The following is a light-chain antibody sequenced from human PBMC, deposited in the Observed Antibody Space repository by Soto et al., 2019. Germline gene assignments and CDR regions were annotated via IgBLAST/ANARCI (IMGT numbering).Light chain of an antibody. J-gene: IGKJ1*01. V-gene: IGKV3-20*01. CDR3: QEYGTSRT. CDR1: QSVSSTY. CDR2: GTS. Sequence: EIVLTQSPDTLSLSPGEKATLSSRASQSVSSTYLAWYQQRPGQAPRLIIYGTSSRATGIPDRFSGSGSGTDFTLTISRLEPEDFAVYYCQEYGTSRTFGQGTKVDIK.